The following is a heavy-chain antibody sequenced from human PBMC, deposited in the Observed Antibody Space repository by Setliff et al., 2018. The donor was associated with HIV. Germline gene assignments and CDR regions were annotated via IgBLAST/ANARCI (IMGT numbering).Heavy chain of an antibody. Sequence: ASVKVSCKASGYTFTDYGISWVRQAPGQGLEWMGWISAYNGNTKYAQKFQGRVTITADESTITAYMELSSLRSEDTAVYYCARGGVYYYDSSGWSMDYWGQGTLVT. CDR3: ARGGVYYYDSSGWSMDY. J-gene: IGHJ4*02. D-gene: IGHD3-22*01. CDR2: ISAYNGNT. CDR1: GYTFTDYG. V-gene: IGHV1-18*01.